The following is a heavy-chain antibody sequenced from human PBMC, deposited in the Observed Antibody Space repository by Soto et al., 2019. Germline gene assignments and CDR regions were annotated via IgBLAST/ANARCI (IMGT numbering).Heavy chain of an antibody. CDR3: ARGGHVVVVTAALDY. CDR1: GETLTDNY. V-gene: IGHV1-46*01. J-gene: IGHJ4*02. D-gene: IGHD2-21*02. CDR2: VNPSGGHT. Sequence: QVQLMQSGPEVKKPGASGKVSSKASGETLTDNYIHWVRKAPGQGLEWMGTVNPSGGHTTYAQHFLGRVTMTRDTSTSTLYMELTSLTSDDTAIYYCARGGHVVVVTAALDYWGQGTLVTVSS.